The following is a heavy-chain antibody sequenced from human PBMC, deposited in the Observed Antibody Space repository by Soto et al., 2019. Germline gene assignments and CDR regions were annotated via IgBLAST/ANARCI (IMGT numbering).Heavy chain of an antibody. Sequence: EVPLVESGGGLVQPGGSLILSCAASGFTFSGSAMHWVRQASGKGLEWVGRIRSKAYSYATAYGASVKGRFTLSRDDSKNTAYLQMNSLKSEDTAVYYCSRSSKTGDDAFDIWGQGTMVTVSS. CDR2: IRSKAYSYAT. D-gene: IGHD7-27*01. V-gene: IGHV3-73*01. J-gene: IGHJ3*02. CDR1: GFTFSGSA. CDR3: SRSSKTGDDAFDI.